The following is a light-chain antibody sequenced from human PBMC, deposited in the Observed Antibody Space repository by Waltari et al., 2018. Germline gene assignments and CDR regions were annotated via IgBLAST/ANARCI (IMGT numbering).Light chain of an antibody. J-gene: IGKJ1*01. CDR1: QSLLYTSNSKNY. CDR3: QQYFSTPPWT. CDR2: WAS. Sequence: DIVMTQYPGSLAVSLGERATINCKSSQSLLYTSNSKNYLAWYQQRPGQAPRLLLYWASTRQVGVPDRFTGSGSGTDFSLTITSLQAEDVAVYYCQQYFSTPPWTFGQGTKVEIK. V-gene: IGKV4-1*01.